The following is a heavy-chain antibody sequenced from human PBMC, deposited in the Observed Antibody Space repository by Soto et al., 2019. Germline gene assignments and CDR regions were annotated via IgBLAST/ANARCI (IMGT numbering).Heavy chain of an antibody. Sequence: GGSLLLSCAASVFTFSSYGMHWVGQAPGKGLEWVAFISYHGTYKYYSDSVKGRFTISRDNSKNALYLQMNSLRAEDTALYYCAKGADYYDSDGQYYFDYWSQGTLVTVSS. J-gene: IGHJ4*02. CDR2: ISYHGTYK. CDR1: VFTFSSYG. V-gene: IGHV3-30*18. D-gene: IGHD3-22*01. CDR3: AKGADYYDSDGQYYFDY.